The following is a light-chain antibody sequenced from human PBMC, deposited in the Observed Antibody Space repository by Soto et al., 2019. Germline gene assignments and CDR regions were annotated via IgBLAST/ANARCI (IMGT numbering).Light chain of an antibody. Sequence: QSVLTQPASVSGSPGQSITISCTGSSSDVGSYNLVSWYQQHPGKVPKLMIYEGNKRPSGVSTRFSGSNSGNTASLTISGLQAEDEADYYCCSYAGSSTYNYVFGTGTKVTVL. CDR2: EGN. CDR3: CSYAGSSTYNYV. CDR1: SSDVGSYNL. J-gene: IGLJ1*01. V-gene: IGLV2-23*01.